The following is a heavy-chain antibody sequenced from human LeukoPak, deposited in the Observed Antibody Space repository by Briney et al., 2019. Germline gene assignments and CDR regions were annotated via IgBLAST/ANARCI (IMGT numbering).Heavy chain of an antibody. V-gene: IGHV3-48*04. Sequence: GGSLRLSCAASGFTFNSYSMHWVRQAPGKGLDWVSYISSSSSTIYYADSVKGRFTISRDNAKNSLFLQMNSLRAEDTAVYYCARDWDCGSSTCYGALGYWGQGTLDTVSS. CDR1: GFTFNSYS. CDR3: ARDWDCGSSTCYGALGY. CDR2: ISSSSSTI. J-gene: IGHJ4*02. D-gene: IGHD2-2*01.